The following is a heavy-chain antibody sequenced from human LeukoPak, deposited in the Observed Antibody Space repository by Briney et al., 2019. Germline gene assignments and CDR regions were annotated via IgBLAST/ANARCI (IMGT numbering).Heavy chain of an antibody. CDR2: TYYRSKWYN. V-gene: IGHV6-1*01. CDR3: ARWDLTGDRSGSYYYYGMDV. Sequence: SQTLSLTCAISGDSVSSNSAAWNWIRQSPSRGLEWLGRTYYRSKWYNDYAVSVKSRITINPDTSKNQFSLQLNSVTPEDTAVYYCARWDLTGDRSGSYYYYGMDVWGQGTTVTVSS. CDR1: GDSVSSNSAA. D-gene: IGHD7-27*01. J-gene: IGHJ6*02.